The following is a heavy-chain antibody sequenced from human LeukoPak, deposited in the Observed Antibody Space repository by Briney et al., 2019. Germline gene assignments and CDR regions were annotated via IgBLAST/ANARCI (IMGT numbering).Heavy chain of an antibody. CDR2: IASSSSYT. Sequence: RSGGSLRLSCAASGFTFSDYYMSWLRQAPGKGLEWVSYIASSSSYTNYADSVKGRFTISRDNAKNSLYLQMNSLRAEDTAVYYCARAIEATRRSTGTCNYFDYWGQGTLVTVSS. CDR3: ARAIEATRRSTGTCNYFDY. CDR1: GFTFSDYY. J-gene: IGHJ4*02. V-gene: IGHV3-11*06. D-gene: IGHD5-12*01.